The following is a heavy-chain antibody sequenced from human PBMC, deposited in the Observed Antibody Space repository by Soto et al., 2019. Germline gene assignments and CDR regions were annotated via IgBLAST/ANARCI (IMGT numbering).Heavy chain of an antibody. Sequence: QVPLVQSGAEVKKPGASVKVSCKASGYTLTAYYIHWVRQAPGQGREWMGIVNPGDGSTRYAQMFQDRVTMMRDTSTSTIYMELSRLRSEDTAVYYCATSYVHNRPIDYWGQGTLVTVSS. CDR1: GYTLTAYY. J-gene: IGHJ4*02. CDR2: VNPGDGST. V-gene: IGHV1-46*01. D-gene: IGHD3-10*02. CDR3: ATSYVHNRPIDY.